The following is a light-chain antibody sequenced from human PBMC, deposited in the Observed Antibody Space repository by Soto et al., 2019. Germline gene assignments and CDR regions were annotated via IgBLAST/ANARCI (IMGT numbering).Light chain of an antibody. J-gene: IGKJ1*01. CDR3: HQYGSSSWT. CDR2: GAS. V-gene: IGKV3-20*01. CDR1: QSVSSSY. Sequence: EIVLTNSPGTLSLSQWEIATLSCRASQSVSSSYLAWYQQKPGQAPRLLIYGASSRATGIPDRFSGSGSGTDFTLTISRLEPEDFAVYYCHQYGSSSWTFGQGTKVDIK.